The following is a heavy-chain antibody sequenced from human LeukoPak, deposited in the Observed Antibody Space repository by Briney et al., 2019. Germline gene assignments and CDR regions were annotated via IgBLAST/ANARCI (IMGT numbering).Heavy chain of an antibody. J-gene: IGHJ4*02. CDR3: AKAYPGFDY. V-gene: IGHV3-21*01. Sequence: GGSLRLSCAASGFTFTRYTMNWVRQAPGKGLEWVSSIGSSSTVIYYADSVKGRFTISRDNAKNSLFLQMNSLRADDTAVYYCAKAYPGFDYWGQGTLVTVSS. CDR2: IGSSSTVI. CDR1: GFTFTRYT.